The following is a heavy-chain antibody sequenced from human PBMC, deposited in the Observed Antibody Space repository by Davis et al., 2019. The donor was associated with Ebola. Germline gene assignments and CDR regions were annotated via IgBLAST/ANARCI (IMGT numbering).Heavy chain of an antibody. CDR1: GGSFSGYY. CDR2: INHSGST. CDR3: AIGGAVATDFDY. Sequence: PSETLSLTCAVYGGSFSGYYWSWIRQPPGKGLEWIGEINHSGSTNYNPSLKSRVTISVDTSKNQFSLKLSSVTAADTAVYYCAIGGAVATDFDYWGQGTLVTVSS. V-gene: IGHV4-34*01. J-gene: IGHJ4*02. D-gene: IGHD5-12*01.